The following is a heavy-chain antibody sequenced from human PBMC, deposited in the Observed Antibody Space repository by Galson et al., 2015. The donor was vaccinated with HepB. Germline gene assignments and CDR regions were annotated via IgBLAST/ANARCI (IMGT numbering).Heavy chain of an antibody. Sequence: SLRLSCAASGFTFSSYAMSWVRQAPGKGLEWVSVISVSGGSTYYADSVKGRFTISRDNSKNTLYLQMNSLRADDTAVYYCAKRGGSYSLDYWGQGTLVTVSS. D-gene: IGHD1-26*01. CDR2: ISVSGGST. CDR3: AKRGGSYSLDY. J-gene: IGHJ4*02. V-gene: IGHV3-23*01. CDR1: GFTFSSYA.